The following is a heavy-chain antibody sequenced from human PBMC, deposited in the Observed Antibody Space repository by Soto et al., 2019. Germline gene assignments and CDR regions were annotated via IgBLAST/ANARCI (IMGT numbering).Heavy chain of an antibody. CDR2: IYPGDSDT. CDR3: ARHFDSKVVPAAILKYGMDV. Sequence: GESLKISCKGSGYSFTSYWIGWVRQMPGKGLEWMGIIYPGDSDTRYSPSFQGQVTISADKSISTAYLQWSSLKASDTAMYYYARHFDSKVVPAAILKYGMDVWGQGTTVTVSS. D-gene: IGHD2-2*02. V-gene: IGHV5-51*01. J-gene: IGHJ6*02. CDR1: GYSFTSYW.